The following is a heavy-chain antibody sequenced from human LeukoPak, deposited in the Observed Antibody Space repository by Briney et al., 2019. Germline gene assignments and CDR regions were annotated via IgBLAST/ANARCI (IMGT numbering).Heavy chain of an antibody. J-gene: IGHJ6*02. CDR3: ARGTYCSSTSCYLGYGMDV. Sequence: SETLSLTCAVYGGSFSGYYWSWIRQPPGKGLEWIVEINHSGSTNYNPSLNSRVTISVDTSKNQFSLKLSSVTAADTAVYYCARGTYCSSTSCYLGYGMDVWGQGTTVTVSS. CDR1: GGSFSGYY. D-gene: IGHD2-2*01. V-gene: IGHV4-34*01. CDR2: INHSGST.